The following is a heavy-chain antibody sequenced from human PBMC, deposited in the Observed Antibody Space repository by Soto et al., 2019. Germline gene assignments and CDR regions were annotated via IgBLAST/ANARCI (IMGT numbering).Heavy chain of an antibody. V-gene: IGHV3-23*01. CDR2: ISGSGGST. J-gene: IGHJ4*02. CDR1: GFTFSSYA. CDR3: AKGGLLRGNVLRFLEWLSDY. Sequence: EVQLLESGGGLVQPGGSLRLSCAASGFTFSSYAMSWVRQAPGKGLEWVSAISGSGGSTYYADSVKGRFTISRDNSKNTLYLQMNSLRAEDTAVYYCAKGGLLRGNVLRFLEWLSDYWGQGTLVTVSS. D-gene: IGHD3-3*01.